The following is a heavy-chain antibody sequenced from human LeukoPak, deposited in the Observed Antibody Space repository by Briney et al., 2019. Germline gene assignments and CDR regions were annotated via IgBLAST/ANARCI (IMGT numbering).Heavy chain of an antibody. V-gene: IGHV3-48*01. Sequence: GGSLRLSCAASGFTFSSYSMNWVRQAPGKGLEWVSYISSTSSTIYYADSVKSRFTISRDTAKNSLYLQMNSLRAEDTAVYSCARGDYGDYWNYYYMDVWGKGTTVTVSS. CDR2: ISSTSSTI. J-gene: IGHJ6*03. CDR3: ARGDYGDYWNYYYMDV. CDR1: GFTFSSYS. D-gene: IGHD4-17*01.